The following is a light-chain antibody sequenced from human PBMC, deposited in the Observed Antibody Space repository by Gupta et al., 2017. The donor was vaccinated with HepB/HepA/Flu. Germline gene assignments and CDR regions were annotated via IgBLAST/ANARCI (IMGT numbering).Light chain of an antibody. V-gene: IGLV2-11*01. CDR2: DVS. CDR1: SSDVGGYNY. Sequence: QSALTQPRSVSGSPGQSVTISCTGTSSDVGGYNYVSWYQQPPGKAPQLMIYDVSKRPSGFPDRFSGSKSGNTASLTISGLQAEDEADYYCCSYAGSYTLVFGGGTKLTVL. J-gene: IGLJ2*01. CDR3: CSYAGSYTLV.